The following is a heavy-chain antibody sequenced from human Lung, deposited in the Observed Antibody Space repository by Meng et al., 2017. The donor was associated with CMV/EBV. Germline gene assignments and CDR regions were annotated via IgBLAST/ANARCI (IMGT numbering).Heavy chain of an antibody. V-gene: IGHV5-51*01. Sequence: GEXXKISCKSSGYSFATYWIGWVRQMPGEDLEWMGMIYCGDSKTIYSPFFQGQVTISADKSISTAYLQWSSLQASDTAMYYCARHYDSSWFGYWGQGTLVTVSS. CDR2: IYCGDSKT. CDR1: GYSFATYW. J-gene: IGHJ4*02. D-gene: IGHD6-13*01. CDR3: ARHYDSSWFGY.